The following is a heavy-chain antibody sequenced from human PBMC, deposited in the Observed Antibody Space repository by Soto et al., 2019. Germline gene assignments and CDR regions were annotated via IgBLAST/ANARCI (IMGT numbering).Heavy chain of an antibody. D-gene: IGHD3-16*02. Sequence: SETLSLTCTVSGGSISSSSYYWGWIRQPPGKGLEWIGSIYYSGSTYYNPSLKSRVTISVDTSKNRFSLKLSSVTAADTAVYYCARHSEGYDYIWGSYRDPLAFDIWGQGTMVTVSS. CDR2: IYYSGST. CDR3: ARHSEGYDYIWGSYRDPLAFDI. CDR1: GGSISSSSYY. V-gene: IGHV4-39*01. J-gene: IGHJ3*02.